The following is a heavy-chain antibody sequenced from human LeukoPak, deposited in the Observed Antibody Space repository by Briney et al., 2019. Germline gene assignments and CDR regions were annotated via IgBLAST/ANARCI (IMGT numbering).Heavy chain of an antibody. CDR3: ARVSPNTVTTLQYFDY. J-gene: IGHJ4*02. V-gene: IGHV4-39*01. D-gene: IGHD4-17*01. CDR2: IYYSGST. Sequence: PSETLSLTCTVSGGSISSRSYYWGWIRQPPGKGLEWIGSIYYSGSTCYNPSLQSRVTISVDTSKNQFSLKLSSVTAADTAVYYCARVSPNTVTTLQYFDYWGQGTLVTVSS. CDR1: GGSISSRSYY.